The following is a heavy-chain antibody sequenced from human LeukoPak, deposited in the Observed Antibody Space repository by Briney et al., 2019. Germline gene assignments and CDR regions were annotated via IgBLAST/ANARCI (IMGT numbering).Heavy chain of an antibody. D-gene: IGHD2-8*01. J-gene: IGHJ5*02. CDR1: GGSSCGFM. Sequence: PSETLSHTHALHGGSSCGFMSCRLRQPPGRGLEWIGEINHSGRTNYNPSLKSRVTISVDTSKNLFSLKPSSATAGDPAVYYCASHTGYCTNRVCYTPRNWCYPRGQGTLVTVSS. V-gene: IGHV4-34*01. CDR3: ASHTGYCTNRVCYTPRNWCYP. CDR2: INHSGRT.